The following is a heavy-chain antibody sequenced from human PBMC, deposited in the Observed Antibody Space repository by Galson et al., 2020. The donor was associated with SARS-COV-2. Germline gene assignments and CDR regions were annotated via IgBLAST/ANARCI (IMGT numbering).Heavy chain of an antibody. J-gene: IGHJ3*02. CDR2: IYYSGST. CDR1: GGSISSYY. D-gene: IGHD6-13*01. Sequence: SETLSITCTVSGGSISSYYWSWIRQPPGKGLEWIGYIYYSGSTNYNPSLKSRVTISVDTSKNQFSLKLSSVTAADTAVYYCPREGAQQLVHFDFAFVIWGQGTLVSVSS. CDR3: PREGAQQLVHFDFAFVI. V-gene: IGHV4-59*13.